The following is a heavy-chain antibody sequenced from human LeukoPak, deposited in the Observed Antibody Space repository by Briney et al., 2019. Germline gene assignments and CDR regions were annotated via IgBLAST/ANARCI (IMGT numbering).Heavy chain of an antibody. Sequence: SVKVSCKASGGTFSSYAISWVRQAPGQGLEWMGRIIPIFGTANYAQKLQGRVTMTTDTSTSTAYMELRSLRSDDTAVYYCARSFAPGVAAAGVYYWGQGTLVTVSS. V-gene: IGHV1-69*05. CDR3: ARSFAPGVAAAGVYY. CDR1: GGTFSSYA. J-gene: IGHJ4*02. D-gene: IGHD6-13*01. CDR2: IIPIFGTA.